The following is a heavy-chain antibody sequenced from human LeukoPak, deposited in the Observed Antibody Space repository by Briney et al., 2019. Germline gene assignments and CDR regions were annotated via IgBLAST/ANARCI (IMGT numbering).Heavy chain of an antibody. CDR3: ARDIYYYGSGSPVYFDY. CDR2: INPNSGGT. V-gene: IGHV1-2*02. CDR1: GGTFSSYT. D-gene: IGHD3-10*01. Sequence: ASVKVSCKASGGTFSSYTISWVRQAPGQGLEWMGWINPNSGGTNYAQKFQGRVTMTRDTSISTAYMELSRLRYDDTAVYYCARDIYYYGSGSPVYFDYWGQGTLVTVSS. J-gene: IGHJ4*02.